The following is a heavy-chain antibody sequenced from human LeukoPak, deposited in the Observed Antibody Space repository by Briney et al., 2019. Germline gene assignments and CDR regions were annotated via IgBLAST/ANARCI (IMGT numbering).Heavy chain of an antibody. CDR3: ATDRGYYDILTGYYKIGWFDP. CDR2: INTYTGNP. CDR1: GYTFTSYA. J-gene: IGHJ5*02. D-gene: IGHD3-9*01. V-gene: IGHV7-4-1*02. Sequence: ASVKVSCKASGYTFTSYAMNWVRQAPGQGLEWMGWINTYTGNPTYAQGFTGRFVFSLDTSVSTAYLQISSLKAEDTVVYYCATDRGYYDILTGYYKIGWFDPWGQGTLVTVSS.